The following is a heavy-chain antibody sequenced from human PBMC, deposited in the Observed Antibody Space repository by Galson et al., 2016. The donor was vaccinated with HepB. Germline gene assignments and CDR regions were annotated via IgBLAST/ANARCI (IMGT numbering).Heavy chain of an antibody. V-gene: IGHV3-23*01. Sequence: SLRLSCAASEFTFSTYAIHWVRQAPGKGLEWVSAISGSDGSTYYADSVKGRFTISRDNSKSTLYLQMNSLRAEDTAVYYCAKDIRSYGLFGRFDYWGQGTLVTVSS. CDR3: AKDIRSYGLFGRFDY. CDR2: ISGSDGST. D-gene: IGHD5-18*01. CDR1: EFTFSTYA. J-gene: IGHJ4*02.